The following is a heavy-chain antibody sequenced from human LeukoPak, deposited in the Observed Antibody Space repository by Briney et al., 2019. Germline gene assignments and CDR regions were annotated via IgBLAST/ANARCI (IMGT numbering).Heavy chain of an antibody. D-gene: IGHD3-10*01. CDR1: GFSFSSFA. V-gene: IGHV3-23*01. CDR3: AKDLHYGSADY. CDR2: ISGSGGST. J-gene: IGHJ4*02. Sequence: PGGSLRLSCAASGFSFSSFAMSWVRQAPGKGLEWVSAISGSGGSTYSADSVKGRFTISRDNSKNTLYLQMNSLRAEDTAVYYCAKDLHYGSADYWGQGTLVTVSS.